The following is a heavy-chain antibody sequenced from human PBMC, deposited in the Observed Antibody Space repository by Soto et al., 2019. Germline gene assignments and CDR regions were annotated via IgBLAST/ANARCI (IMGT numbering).Heavy chain of an antibody. J-gene: IGHJ4*02. CDR3: ARDSSTSCYDY. D-gene: IGHD2-2*01. V-gene: IGHV3-64*01. CDR2: ISSNGGST. CDR1: GFTFSSYA. Sequence: GGSLRLSCAASGFTFSSYAMHWVRQAPGKGLEYVSAISSNGGSTYYANSVKGRFTISRGNSKNTLYLQMGSLRAEDMAVYYCARDSSTSCYDYWGQGTLVTVSS.